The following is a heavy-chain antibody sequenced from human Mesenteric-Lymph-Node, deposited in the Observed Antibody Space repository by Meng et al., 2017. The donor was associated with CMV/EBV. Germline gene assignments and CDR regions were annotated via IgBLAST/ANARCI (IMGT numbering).Heavy chain of an antibody. CDR3: AKSQTYYGSGSYSDY. V-gene: IGHV3-53*01. CDR1: GFTFSSYS. Sequence: GESLKISCAASGFTFSSYSMNWVRQAPGKGLEWVSVIYSGGSTYYADSVKGRFTISRDYFKNTLYLQMNSLRAEDTAVYYCAKSQTYYGSGSYSDYWGQGILVTVSS. D-gene: IGHD3-10*01. J-gene: IGHJ4*02. CDR2: IYSGGST.